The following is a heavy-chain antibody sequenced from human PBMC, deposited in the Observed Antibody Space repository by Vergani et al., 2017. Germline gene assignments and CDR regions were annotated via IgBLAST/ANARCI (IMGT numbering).Heavy chain of an antibody. V-gene: IGHV4-38-2*01. D-gene: IGHD3-10*01. CDR3: ARQKGSGSQHTPGGFDP. J-gene: IGHJ5*02. Sequence: QVQLQESGPGLVKPSETLSLTCAVSGYSISSGYYWGWIRQPPGKGLEWIGSIYHSGSTYYNPSLKSRVTIPVDTSKNQFSLKLSSVTAADTAVYYCARQKGSGSQHTPGGFDPWGQGTLVTVSS. CDR2: IYHSGST. CDR1: GYSISSGYY.